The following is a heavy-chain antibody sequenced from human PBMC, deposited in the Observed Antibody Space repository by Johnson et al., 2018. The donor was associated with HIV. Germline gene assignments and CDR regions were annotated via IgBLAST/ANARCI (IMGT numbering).Heavy chain of an antibody. CDR3: ARVKQQVVRVGSDAFDI. Sequence: VQLVESGGGLIQPGGSLRLSCAASGFTVSYNYMSWVRQAPGQGPECVAVITWNSGSTGYADSVKGRFTIARDNTKNSLYLQMNSLRAEDTAVYYCARVKQQVVRVGSDAFDIWGQGTMVTVSS. D-gene: IGHD6-13*01. CDR2: ITWNSGST. V-gene: IGHV3-20*04. J-gene: IGHJ3*02. CDR1: GFTVSYNY.